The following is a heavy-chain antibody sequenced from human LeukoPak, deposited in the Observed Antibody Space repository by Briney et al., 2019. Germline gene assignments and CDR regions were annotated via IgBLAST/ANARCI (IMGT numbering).Heavy chain of an antibody. Sequence: ASVKLSCKASGFTFTNFPMQWVRQARGQRLGWIGWIVVGSGNTNYAQKFQERVTITRDMSTSTAYMELSSLRSEDTAVYYCAADRGSDDAFDIWGQGTVVTVSS. CDR3: AADRGSDDAFDI. CDR2: IVVGSGNT. D-gene: IGHD6-25*01. CDR1: GFTFTNFP. V-gene: IGHV1-58*02. J-gene: IGHJ3*02.